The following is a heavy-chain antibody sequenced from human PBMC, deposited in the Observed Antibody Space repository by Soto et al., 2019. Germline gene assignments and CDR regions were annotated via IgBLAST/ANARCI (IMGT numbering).Heavy chain of an antibody. CDR1: GGSISSYY. Sequence: SETLSLTCTVSGGSISSYYWSWIRQPPGKGLEWIGYIYYSGSTNYNPSLKSRVTISVDTSKNQFSLKLSSVTASDTAVYYGASYSGYAQDFDYWGQGTLVTVSS. CDR3: ASYSGYAQDFDY. J-gene: IGHJ4*02. CDR2: IYYSGST. D-gene: IGHD5-12*01. V-gene: IGHV4-59*08.